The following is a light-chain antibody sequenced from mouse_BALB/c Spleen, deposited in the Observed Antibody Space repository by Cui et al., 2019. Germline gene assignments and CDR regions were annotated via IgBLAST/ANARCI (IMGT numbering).Light chain of an antibody. CDR3: QQYSSHT. CDR2: WAS. J-gene: IGKJ2*01. Sequence: DIVMTQSHKFMSTSVGDRVSITCKASQDVGTAVAWYQQKPGQSPKLLIYWASTRHTGVPDRFTGSGSGTDFTLTISNVQSEDLADYLSQQYSSHTFGGGTKLEIK. CDR1: QDVGTA. V-gene: IGKV6-23*01.